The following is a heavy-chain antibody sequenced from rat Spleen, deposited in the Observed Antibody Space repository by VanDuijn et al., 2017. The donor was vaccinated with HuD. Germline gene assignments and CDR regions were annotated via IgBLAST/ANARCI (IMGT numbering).Heavy chain of an antibody. J-gene: IGHJ3*01. CDR1: GFSLTSYH. Sequence: QVQLKESGPGLVQPSQTLSLTCTVSGFSLTSYHVHWVRQPPGKGLEWMGVMWSDGETSYNSALKSRLSISRDTSKSQVFLKMNSLQTEDTAAYYCARGDTYYGYKPVHWCAYWGQGTLVTVSS. CDR3: ARGDTYYGYKPVHWCAY. D-gene: IGHD1-9*01. CDR2: MWSDGET. V-gene: IGHV2-32*01.